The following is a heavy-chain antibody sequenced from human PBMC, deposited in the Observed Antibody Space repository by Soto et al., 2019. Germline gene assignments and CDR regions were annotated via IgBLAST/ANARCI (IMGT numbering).Heavy chain of an antibody. J-gene: IGHJ6*02. CDR1: GGSISSSSYY. D-gene: IGHD4-17*01. Sequence: QLQLQESGPGLVKPSETLSLTCTVSGGSISSSSYYWGWIRQPPGKGLEWIGSIYYSGSTYYNPSLKSRVTISVDTSKNQFSLKLSSVTAADTAVYYCASTSMTTVVTGPVYYYYYGMDVWGQGTTVTVSS. CDR3: ASTSMTTVVTGPVYYYYYGMDV. CDR2: IYYSGST. V-gene: IGHV4-39*01.